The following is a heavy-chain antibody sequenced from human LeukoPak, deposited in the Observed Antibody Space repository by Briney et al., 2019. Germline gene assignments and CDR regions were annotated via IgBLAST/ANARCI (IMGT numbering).Heavy chain of an antibody. CDR3: ASGRQYCSGGSCYSPFDY. Sequence: ASVKVSCKASGYTFTGYYMHWVRQAPGQGLEWMGWINPNSGGTNYAQKFQGGVTMTRDTSISTAYMELSRLRSDDTAVYYCASGRQYCSGGSCYSPFDYWGQGTLVTVSS. D-gene: IGHD2-15*01. CDR1: GYTFTGYY. J-gene: IGHJ4*02. V-gene: IGHV1-2*02. CDR2: INPNSGGT.